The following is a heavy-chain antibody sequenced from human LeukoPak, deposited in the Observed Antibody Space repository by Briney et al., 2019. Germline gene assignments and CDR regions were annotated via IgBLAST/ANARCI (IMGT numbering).Heavy chain of an antibody. J-gene: IGHJ3*02. V-gene: IGHV4-4*02. CDR1: GGSISSSNW. D-gene: IGHD5-18*01. CDR2: IYHSGST. CDR3: ARAPWDMIQLYAFDI. Sequence: TSETLSLTCAVSGGSISSSNWWSWVRQPPGKGLEWIGEIYHSGSTNYNPSLKSRVTISVDKSKNQFSLKLSSVTAADTAVYYCARAPWDMIQLYAFDIWGQGTMVTVSS.